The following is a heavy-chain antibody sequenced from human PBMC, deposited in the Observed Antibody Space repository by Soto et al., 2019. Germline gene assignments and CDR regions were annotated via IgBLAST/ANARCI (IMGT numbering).Heavy chain of an antibody. D-gene: IGHD6-19*01. Sequence: PSETLSLTCTVSGGSISSYYWSWIRQPPGKGLEWIGYIYYSGSTNYNPSLKSRVTISVDTSKNQFSLKLSSVTAADTAVYYCATAYSSGWYIFDYWGQGTPVTVS. CDR2: IYYSGST. CDR1: GGSISSYY. CDR3: ATAYSSGWYIFDY. J-gene: IGHJ4*02. V-gene: IGHV4-59*01.